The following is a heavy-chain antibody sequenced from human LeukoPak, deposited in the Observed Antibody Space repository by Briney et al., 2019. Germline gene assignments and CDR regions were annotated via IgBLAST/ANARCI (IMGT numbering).Heavy chain of an antibody. CDR2: ISWNSGSI. J-gene: IGHJ4*02. Sequence: GGSLRLSCVASGFTFDDYAMHWVRQAPGKGLEWVSGISWNSGSIGYADSVKGRFTISRDNAKNSLYLQMNNLRGEDTALCYCSKAGDTNYYRYGDYWGQGTLVTVSS. CDR1: GFTFDDYA. CDR3: SKAGDTNYYRYGDY. V-gene: IGHV3-9*01. D-gene: IGHD5-18*01.